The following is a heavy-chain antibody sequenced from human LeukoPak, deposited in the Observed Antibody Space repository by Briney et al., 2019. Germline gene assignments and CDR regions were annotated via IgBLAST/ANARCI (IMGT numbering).Heavy chain of an antibody. J-gene: IGHJ4*02. CDR1: GFTLSSYV. D-gene: IGHD5-18*01. Sequence: GSLRLSCAASGFTLSSYVMSWVRQPPGKGLEWIGEINHSGSTNYNPSLKSRVTISVDTSKNQFSLKLSSVTAADTAVYYCASTGGYSYPMKGYWGQGTLVTVSS. CDR3: ASTGGYSYPMKGY. V-gene: IGHV4-34*01. CDR2: INHSGST.